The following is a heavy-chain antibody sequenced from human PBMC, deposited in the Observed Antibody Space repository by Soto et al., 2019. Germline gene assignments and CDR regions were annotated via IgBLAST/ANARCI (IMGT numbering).Heavy chain of an antibody. D-gene: IGHD3-10*01. J-gene: IGHJ4*02. CDR3: VGGHYYFDY. CDR1: GFPFTTYG. V-gene: IGHV3-30*03. CDR2: ISYDGSNK. Sequence: QVQLVESGGGVVQPGRSLRLSCAASGFPFTTYGMHWVREGPGKGLAWVAVISYDGSNKYYADSLKGRFTISRDNSKNTLYLQMNSLRPEDTALYYCVGGHYYFDYRGQVTLVTVSS.